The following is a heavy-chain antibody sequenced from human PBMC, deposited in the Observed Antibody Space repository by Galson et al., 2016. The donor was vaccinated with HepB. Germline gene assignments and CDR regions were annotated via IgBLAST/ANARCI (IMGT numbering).Heavy chain of an antibody. CDR3: ARDPLRYGDRHFDY. D-gene: IGHD4-17*01. CDR2: ISYDGSNK. J-gene: IGHJ4*02. V-gene: IGHV3-30-3*01. CDR1: GFTFSNYA. Sequence: SLRLSCAASGFTFSNYAMHWVRQAPGKGLEWVATISYDGSNKYYADSVKGRFTISRDNSKNTLYLQMNILRAEDTAVYYCARDPLRYGDRHFDYWGQGTLVTVSS.